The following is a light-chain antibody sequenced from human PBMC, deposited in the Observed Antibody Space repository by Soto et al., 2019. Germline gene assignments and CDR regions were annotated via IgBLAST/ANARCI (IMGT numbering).Light chain of an antibody. Sequence: DIQMTQSPSSVSASVGDRVTITCRASQAISTWLAWYQQKPEKAPKLLIYAASNLQTGVPSRFSGSGSGTDFPLTISSLQPEDFATYYCQQANSFPRTFGEGNKVEIK. CDR2: AAS. V-gene: IGKV1D-12*01. J-gene: IGKJ1*01. CDR3: QQANSFPRT. CDR1: QAISTW.